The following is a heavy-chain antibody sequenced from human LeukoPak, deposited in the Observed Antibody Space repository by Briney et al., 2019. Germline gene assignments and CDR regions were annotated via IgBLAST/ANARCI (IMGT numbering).Heavy chain of an antibody. CDR3: AKSTGWYSSSWYSTD. D-gene: IGHD6-13*01. Sequence: GGSLRLSCEASGFTFRTYAMNWVRQAPGKGLEWVSAIGGSGTRTYYADSVKGRFTISRDNSNSMLYLQMNILRAEDTAVYYCAKSTGWYSSSWYSTDWGQGTLVTVSS. CDR2: IGGSGTRT. V-gene: IGHV3-23*01. J-gene: IGHJ4*02. CDR1: GFTFRTYA.